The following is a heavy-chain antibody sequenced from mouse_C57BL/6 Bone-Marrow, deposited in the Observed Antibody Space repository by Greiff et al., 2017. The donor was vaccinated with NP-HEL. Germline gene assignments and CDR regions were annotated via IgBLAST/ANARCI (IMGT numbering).Heavy chain of an antibody. V-gene: IGHV1-81*01. CDR3: ARRSTTVVATGYFDY. D-gene: IGHD1-1*01. J-gene: IGHJ2*01. Sequence: VQLQQSGAELARPGASVKLSCKASGYTFTSYGISWVKQRTGQGLEWIGEIYPRSGKTYYNEKFKGKATRTADKSSSTAYMELRSLTSEDSAVYFCARRSTTVVATGYFDYWGQGTTLTVSS. CDR2: IYPRSGKT. CDR1: GYTFTSYG.